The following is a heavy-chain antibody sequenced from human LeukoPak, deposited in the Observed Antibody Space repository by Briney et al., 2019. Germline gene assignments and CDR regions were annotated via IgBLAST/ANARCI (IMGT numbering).Heavy chain of an antibody. CDR2: ISAYNGNT. CDR3: AGDGDIVATSGYNWFDP. J-gene: IGHJ5*02. CDR1: GYTFTSYG. D-gene: IGHD5-12*01. Sequence: GASVKVSCKASGYTFTSYGISWVRQAPGQGLEWMGWISAYNGNTNYAQKLQGRVTMTTDTSTSTAYMELRSLRSEDTAVYYCAGDGDIVATSGYNWFDPWGQGTLVTVSS. V-gene: IGHV1-18*01.